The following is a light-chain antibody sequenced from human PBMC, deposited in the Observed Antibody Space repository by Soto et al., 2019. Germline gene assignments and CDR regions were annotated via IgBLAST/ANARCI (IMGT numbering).Light chain of an antibody. Sequence: DIQMTQSPSSLSASVGDRVTITCRASQGISTYLNCYQQKPAKAPKLLIYAASSLQSGVPSRFSRSRSETDFTLTISSLQPEDFATYSCQQSYSTTWTFGQGTKVESK. V-gene: IGKV1-39*01. CDR2: AAS. CDR3: QQSYSTTWT. CDR1: QGISTY. J-gene: IGKJ1*01.